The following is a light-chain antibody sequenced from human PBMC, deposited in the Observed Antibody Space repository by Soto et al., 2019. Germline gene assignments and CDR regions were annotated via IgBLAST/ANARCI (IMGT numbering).Light chain of an antibody. CDR3: QQYCSSPPIT. CDR2: GAL. J-gene: IGKJ5*01. CDR1: QSVIASY. V-gene: IGKV3-20*01. Sequence: EIVLTQSPGTLSLSPGERASLSCRASQSVIASYLAWYQQKPGQAPRLLIYGALSRATGIPDRVSGSGSGTDFTLTISRLEPEDFAVYYCQQYCSSPPITFGQGTRLEIK.